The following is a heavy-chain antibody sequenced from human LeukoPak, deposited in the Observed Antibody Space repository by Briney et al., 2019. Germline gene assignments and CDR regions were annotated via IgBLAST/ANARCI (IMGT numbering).Heavy chain of an antibody. V-gene: IGHV3-21*04. CDR1: GLTFSSSN. CDR2: ITGSSSYI. J-gene: IGHJ4*02. D-gene: IGHD1-26*01. CDR3: VRYSGTYRDY. Sequence: RPGGSLRLSCAASGLTFSSSNMNWVRQAPGKGLEWVSSITGSSSYILYADSVKGRFTLSRDNAKNSLYLQLNSLRAEDTAVYYCVRYSGTYRDYWGQGTLVTVSS.